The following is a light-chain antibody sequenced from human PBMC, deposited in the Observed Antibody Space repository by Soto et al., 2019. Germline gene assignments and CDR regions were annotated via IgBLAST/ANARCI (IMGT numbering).Light chain of an antibody. J-gene: IGKJ5*01. CDR1: QDVSNY. CDR2: DAS. Sequence: VQVTQSPCALSASVGDRVTITCQASQDVSNYLNWYQQKLGKAPKLLIYDASEVETGVPSRFSGSGSGTYFSFTISSVQPEDFATCYCQQYSKPITFGQGTRLEVK. CDR3: QQYSKPIT. V-gene: IGKV1-33*01.